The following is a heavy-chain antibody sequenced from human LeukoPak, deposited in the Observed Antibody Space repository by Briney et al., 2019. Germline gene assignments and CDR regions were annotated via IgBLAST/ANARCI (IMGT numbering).Heavy chain of an antibody. D-gene: IGHD1/OR15-1a*01. CDR1: GGSIASNSYY. V-gene: IGHV4-39*02. CDR3: ASMLRAGTFIDH. J-gene: IGHJ4*02. Sequence: SETLSLICTVSGGSIASNSYYWGWVRQPPGKGLEWIGSIFYSGGLNYTPSLKSRVTISADASKNTFSLKLTSVTAADTSVYFCASMLRAGTFIDHWGQGTPVTVSS. CDR2: IFYSGGL.